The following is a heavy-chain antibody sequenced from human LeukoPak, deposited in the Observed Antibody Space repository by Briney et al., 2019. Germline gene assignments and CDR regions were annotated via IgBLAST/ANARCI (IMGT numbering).Heavy chain of an antibody. CDR2: IYYSGST. CDR1: GGSISSYY. J-gene: IGHJ4*02. Sequence: SETLSLTCTVSGGSISSYYWSWIRQPPGKGLEWIGYIYYSGSTNYNPSLKSRVTISVDTSKNQFSLKLSSVTAADTAVYYCARDVLRVLGLIDNWGQGTLVTVSS. V-gene: IGHV4-59*12. CDR3: ARDVLRVLGLIDN. D-gene: IGHD2-15*01.